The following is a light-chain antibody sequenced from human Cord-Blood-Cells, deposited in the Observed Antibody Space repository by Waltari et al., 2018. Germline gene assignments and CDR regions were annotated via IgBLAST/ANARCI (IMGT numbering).Light chain of an antibody. V-gene: IGLV2-8*01. J-gene: IGLJ2*01. CDR1: SSDVGGYNY. Sequence: QSALTQPPSASGSPGQSVTISCTGTSSDVGGYNYVSWYQQHPGKAPNLMIYEVSKRPSGVPDRFSGSKSGNTASPTVSGLQAEDEADYYCSSYAGSNNFVVFGGGTKLTVL. CDR3: SSYAGSNNFVV. CDR2: EVS.